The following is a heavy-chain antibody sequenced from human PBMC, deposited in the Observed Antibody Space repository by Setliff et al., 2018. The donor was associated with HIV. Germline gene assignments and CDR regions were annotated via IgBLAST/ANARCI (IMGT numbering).Heavy chain of an antibody. D-gene: IGHD2-15*01. CDR1: GGSISSGSYY. J-gene: IGHJ6*03. Sequence: SETLSLTCTVSGGSISSGSYYWSWVRQPAGKGLEWIGRLYVSGDTNYNPSLKSRVTMSLDTSKKHFSLKLKSVTAADTAVYYCALTGHRLLRGYMDVWGKGTTVTVSS. CDR2: LYVSGDT. CDR3: ALTGHRLLRGYMDV. V-gene: IGHV4-61*02.